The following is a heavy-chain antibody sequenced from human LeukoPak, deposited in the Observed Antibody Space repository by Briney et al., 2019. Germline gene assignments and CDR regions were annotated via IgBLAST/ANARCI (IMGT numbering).Heavy chain of an antibody. J-gene: IGHJ6*03. Sequence: GGSLRLSCAASGFTFSSYWMSWVRQAPGKGLEGVANIKQDGSEKYYADSVKGRFTVSRDNSKNTLYLQMKSLRAEDTAVYYCAKGGGYEAQYYYYYLDVWGKGTTVTISS. CDR1: GFTFSSYW. CDR2: IKQDGSEK. D-gene: IGHD5-12*01. CDR3: AKGGGYEAQYYYYYLDV. V-gene: IGHV3-7*01.